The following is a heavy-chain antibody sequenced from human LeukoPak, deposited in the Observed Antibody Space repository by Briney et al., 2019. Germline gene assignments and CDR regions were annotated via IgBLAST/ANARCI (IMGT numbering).Heavy chain of an antibody. CDR1: GYTFTGHY. CDR3: ARDKYDYGDYESSYY. V-gene: IGHV1-2*06. D-gene: IGHD4-17*01. J-gene: IGHJ4*02. Sequence: ASVKVSCKASGYTFTGHYMHWVRQAPGQGLEWMGRINPNSGGTNYAQKFQGRVTMTRDTSISTAYMELSRLRSDDTAVYYCARDKYDYGDYESSYYWGQGTLVTVSS. CDR2: INPNSGGT.